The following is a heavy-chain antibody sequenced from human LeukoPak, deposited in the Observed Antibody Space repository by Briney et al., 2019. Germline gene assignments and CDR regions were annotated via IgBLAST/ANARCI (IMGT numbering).Heavy chain of an antibody. D-gene: IGHD3-22*01. Sequence: PGRSLRLSCAASGFTFSSYGMHWVRQAPGKGLEWVSVIYSGGSTYYADSVKGRFTISRDNSKNTLYLQMNSLRAEDTAVYYCAASITMIVTTFDYWGQGTLVTVSS. J-gene: IGHJ4*02. CDR1: GFTFSSYG. CDR2: IYSGGST. V-gene: IGHV3-66*02. CDR3: AASITMIVTTFDY.